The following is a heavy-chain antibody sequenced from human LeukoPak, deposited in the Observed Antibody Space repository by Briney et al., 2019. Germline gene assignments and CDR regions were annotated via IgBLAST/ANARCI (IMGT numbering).Heavy chain of an antibody. CDR2: ISGSGLST. J-gene: IGHJ4*02. CDR3: ARGQGVVGATTRGYFGY. Sequence: GGSLRLPCAASGFTFHGYPMTWVRQAPGKGLEWVSTISGSGLSTYYADSVKGRFSISRDNSNQTLYLQMSSARADDTAVYYCARGQGVVGATTRGYFGYWGQGALVTVSS. CDR1: GFTFHGYP. D-gene: IGHD1-26*01. V-gene: IGHV3-23*01.